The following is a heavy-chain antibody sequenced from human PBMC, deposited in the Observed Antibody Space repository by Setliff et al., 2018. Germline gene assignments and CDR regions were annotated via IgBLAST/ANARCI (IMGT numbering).Heavy chain of an antibody. J-gene: IGHJ4*02. Sequence: PSETLSLTCAVYGGSFSGYYWSWIRQPPGKGLEWIGEINHSGSTNYNPSLKSRVTISVDTSKNQFSLKLSSVTAADTAVYYWARVVPAAMYFDYWGQGTLVTVSS. CDR1: GGSFSGYY. V-gene: IGHV4-34*01. CDR2: INHSGST. CDR3: ARVVPAAMYFDY. D-gene: IGHD2-2*01.